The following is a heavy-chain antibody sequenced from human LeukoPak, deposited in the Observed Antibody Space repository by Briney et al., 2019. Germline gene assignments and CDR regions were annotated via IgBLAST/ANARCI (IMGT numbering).Heavy chain of an antibody. CDR2: ISGSGGST. D-gene: IGHD3-10*01. CDR1: GFTFSSYG. V-gene: IGHV3-23*01. Sequence: GGSLRLSCAASGFTFSSYGMSWVRQAPGKGLEWVSAISGSGGSTYYADSVKGRFTISRDNSKNTLYLQMNSLRAEDTAVYYCAKEGLLGFGELPNFDYWGQGTLVTVSS. CDR3: AKEGLLGFGELPNFDY. J-gene: IGHJ4*02.